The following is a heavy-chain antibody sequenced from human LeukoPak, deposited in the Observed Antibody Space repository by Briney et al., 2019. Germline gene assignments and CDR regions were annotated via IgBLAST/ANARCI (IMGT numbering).Heavy chain of an antibody. J-gene: IGHJ5*02. CDR3: ARAGGRSWFDP. CDR2: MNAKSGGT. D-gene: IGHD1-26*01. V-gene: IGHV1-2*02. CDR1: GYTFTNSY. Sequence: ASVKVSCKASGYTFTNSYIHWVRQAPGQGLEWMGSMNAKSGGTKYAQKFQGRVSMTRDTSISTAYMELASLTSDDTAVYYCARAGGRSWFDPWGQGTLVTVSS.